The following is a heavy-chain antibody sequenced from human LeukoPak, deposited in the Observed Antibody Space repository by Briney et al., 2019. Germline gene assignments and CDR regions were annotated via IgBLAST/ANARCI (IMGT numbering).Heavy chain of an antibody. J-gene: IGHJ5*02. CDR3: AREISSSWYNLPYNWFDP. D-gene: IGHD6-13*01. CDR2: IIPIFGTA. CDR1: GGTFSSYA. Sequence: SVKVSCKASGGTFSSYAISWVRQAPGQGLEWMGRIIPIFGTANYAQKFLGRVTITTDESTSTAYMELSSLRSEDTAVYYCAREISSSWYNLPYNWFDPWGQGTLVTVSS. V-gene: IGHV1-69*05.